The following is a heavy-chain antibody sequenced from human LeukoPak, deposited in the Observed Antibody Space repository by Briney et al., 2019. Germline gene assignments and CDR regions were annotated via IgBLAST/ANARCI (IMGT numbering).Heavy chain of an antibody. D-gene: IGHD1-26*01. CDR2: IIPIFGTA. J-gene: IGHJ4*02. V-gene: IGHV1-69*05. Sequence: ASVKVSCKASGGTFSSYAISWVRQAPGQGLEWMGGIIPIFGTANYAQKFQGRVTITTDESTSTAYMELSSLRSEDTAVYYCARGRSGSYNSYFDYWGRGTLVNVSS. CDR3: ARGRSGSYNSYFDY. CDR1: GGTFSSYA.